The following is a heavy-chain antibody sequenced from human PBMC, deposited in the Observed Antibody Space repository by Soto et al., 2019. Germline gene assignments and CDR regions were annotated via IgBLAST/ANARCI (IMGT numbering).Heavy chain of an antibody. CDR2: IFHSGTT. V-gene: IGHV4-31*03. CDR1: GASINNGGSS. CDR3: ARYWRYQDGSGYARFDY. Sequence: SETLSLTCSVSGASINNGGSSWTWMRQRPWRGLEWIGYIFHSGTTSYNPSLKSRLTMSVDTSKTRFSLRLNSVTAPDTAVYYGARYWRYQDGSGYARFDYWGQGILVTVSS. D-gene: IGHD3-3*01. J-gene: IGHJ4*02.